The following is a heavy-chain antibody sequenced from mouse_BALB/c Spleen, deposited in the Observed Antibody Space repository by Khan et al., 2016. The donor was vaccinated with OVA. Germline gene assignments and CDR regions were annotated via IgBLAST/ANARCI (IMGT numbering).Heavy chain of an antibody. V-gene: IGHV2-6*02. CDR3: ARNSYPYAMDY. J-gene: IGHJ4*01. CDR2: IWSDGTT. CDR1: GFSLTNFG. Sequence: QVQLKESGPGLVAPSQSLSITCTVSGFSLTNFGVHWVRQPPGKGLEWLVLIWSDGTTTYNSALTSRLSISKDTSKRHVFLKMNSLQTEDTAMYYCARNSYPYAMDYWGQGTSVTVAS.